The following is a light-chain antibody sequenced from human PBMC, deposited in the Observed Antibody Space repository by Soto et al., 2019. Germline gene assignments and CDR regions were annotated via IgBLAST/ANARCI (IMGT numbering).Light chain of an antibody. CDR2: EVN. CDR1: SSDVGGYNS. J-gene: IGLJ2*01. V-gene: IGLV2-8*01. CDR3: SSYAGSNNLI. Sequence: QSALAQPRSVSGSPGQSVTISCSGTSSDVGGYNSVSWYQQFPGKAPKLLISEVNERPAGVPDRFSGSKSDNTASLTVSGLQTEDEADYYCSSYAGSNNLIFGGGTKLTVL.